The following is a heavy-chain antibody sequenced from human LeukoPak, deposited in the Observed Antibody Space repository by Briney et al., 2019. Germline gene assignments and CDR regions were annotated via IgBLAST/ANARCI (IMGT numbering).Heavy chain of an antibody. CDR1: GFTFSSYG. D-gene: IGHD3-10*01. Sequence: GGSLRLSCAASGFTFSSYGMSWVRQAPVKGLEWVAFIRYDGSNKYYADSVKGRFTISRDNSKNTLYLQMNSLRPEDTAVYYCAKDSKRWKTYYYEAGSYYFDYWGQGTRVTVSS. J-gene: IGHJ4*02. CDR3: AKDSKRWKTYYYEAGSYYFDY. V-gene: IGHV3-30*02. CDR2: IRYDGSNK.